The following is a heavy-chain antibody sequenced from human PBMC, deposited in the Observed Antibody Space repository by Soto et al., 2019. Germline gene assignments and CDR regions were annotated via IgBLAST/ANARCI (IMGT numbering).Heavy chain of an antibody. V-gene: IGHV3-30-3*01. D-gene: IGHD2-15*01. CDR1: GFTFSSYA. CDR2: ISYDGSNK. CDR3: ARDGCSGGSRYSGSIFEY. Sequence: GGSLRLSCAASGFTFSSYAMHWVRQAPGKGLEWVAVISYDGSNKYYADSVKGRFTISRDNSKNTLYLQMNSLRAEDTAVYYCARDGCSGGSRYSGSIFEYWGQGTLVT. J-gene: IGHJ4*02.